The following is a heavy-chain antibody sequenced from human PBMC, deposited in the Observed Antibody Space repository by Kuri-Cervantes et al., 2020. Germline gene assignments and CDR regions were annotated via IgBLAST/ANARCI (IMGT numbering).Heavy chain of an antibody. J-gene: IGHJ6*02. CDR1: GYTFTGYY. V-gene: IGHV1-2*02. D-gene: IGHD3-22*01. CDR3: ARDISTMIQIGYYGMDV. Sequence: ASVKVSCKASGYTFTGYYMHWVRQAPGQGLEWMGWINPNSGGTNYAQKFQGRVTMTRDTSISTAYMELSRLRSDDTAVYYCARDISTMIQIGYYGMDVWGQGTTVTDSS. CDR2: INPNSGGT.